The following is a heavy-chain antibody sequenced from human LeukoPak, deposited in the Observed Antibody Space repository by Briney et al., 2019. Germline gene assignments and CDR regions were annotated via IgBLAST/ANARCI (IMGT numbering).Heavy chain of an antibody. V-gene: IGHV3-64*01. J-gene: IGHJ6*03. CDR2: ISSNGGST. D-gene: IGHD3-10*01. CDR3: ARELWFGELLGYMDV. Sequence: GGSLRLSCAASGFTFSSYAMHWVRQAPGKGLEYVSAISSNGGSTYYANSVKGRFTISRDNSKNTLYLQRGSLRAEDMAVYYCARELWFGELLGYMDVWGKGTTVTVSS. CDR1: GFTFSSYA.